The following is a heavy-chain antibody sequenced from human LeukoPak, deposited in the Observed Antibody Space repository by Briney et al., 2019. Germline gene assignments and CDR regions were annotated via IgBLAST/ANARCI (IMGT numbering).Heavy chain of an antibody. J-gene: IGHJ5*02. CDR2: IYYSGST. Sequence: KTSETLSLTCTVSGGSISSSSYYWGWIRQPPGKGLEWIGSIYYSGSTYYNPSLKSRVTISVDTSKNQFSLKLSSVTAADTAVYYCARQDDILTGSWSDSGFDPWGQGTLVTVSS. V-gene: IGHV4-39*01. CDR1: GGSISSSSYY. CDR3: ARQDDILTGSWSDSGFDP. D-gene: IGHD3-9*01.